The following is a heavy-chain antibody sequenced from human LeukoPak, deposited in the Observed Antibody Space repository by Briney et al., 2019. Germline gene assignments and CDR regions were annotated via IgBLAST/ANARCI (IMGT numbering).Heavy chain of an antibody. CDR2: IIPILGIA. D-gene: IGHD3-10*01. J-gene: IGHJ4*02. CDR1: GGTFSSYA. CDR3: ARDPYEGGFGELLSGPLGY. V-gene: IGHV1-69*04. Sequence: SVKVSCKASGGTFSSYAISWVRQAPGQGLEWMGRIIPILGIANYAQKFQGRVTITADKSTSTAYMELSSLRSEDTAVYYCARDPYEGGFGELLSGPLGYWGQGTLVTVSS.